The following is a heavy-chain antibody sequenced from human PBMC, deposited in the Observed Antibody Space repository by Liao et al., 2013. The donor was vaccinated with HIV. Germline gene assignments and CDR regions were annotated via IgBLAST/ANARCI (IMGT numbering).Heavy chain of an antibody. CDR1: GGSISSYY. D-gene: IGHD1-26*01. J-gene: IGHJ6*03. Sequence: QVQLQESGPGLVKPSETLSLTCTVSGGSISSYYWSWIRQPPGKGLEWIGYIYYSGSTNYNPSLKSRVTISVDTSKNQFSLKLSSVTAADTAVYYCARLMSGRWGPGYYYYYYMDVWGKGTTVTVSS. CDR3: ARLMSGRWGPGYYYYYYMDV. CDR2: IYYSGST. V-gene: IGHV4-59*01.